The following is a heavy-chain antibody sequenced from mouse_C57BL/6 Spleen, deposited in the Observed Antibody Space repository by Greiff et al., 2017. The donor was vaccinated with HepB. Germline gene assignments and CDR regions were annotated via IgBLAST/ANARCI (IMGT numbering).Heavy chain of an antibody. CDR3: ARHPYYYGSSHWYFDV. Sequence: EVQVVESGGGLVKPGGSLKLSYAASGFTFSSYTMSWVRQTPEKRPEWVATISGGGGNTYYPDSVKGRFTISRDNAKNTLYLQMSSLRSEDTALYYCARHPYYYGSSHWYFDVWGTGTTVTVSS. V-gene: IGHV5-9*01. CDR1: GFTFSSYT. J-gene: IGHJ1*03. CDR2: ISGGGGNT. D-gene: IGHD1-1*01.